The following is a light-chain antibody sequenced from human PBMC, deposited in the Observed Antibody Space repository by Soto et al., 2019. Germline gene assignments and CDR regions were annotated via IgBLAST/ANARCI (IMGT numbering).Light chain of an antibody. CDR3: QQYNNWPPYT. J-gene: IGKJ2*01. Sequence: EIVMTQSPTTLSVSPGESVTLSCRASQSVGSDLAWYKQIPGQAPRLLISGASPRATSIPARFSGSGSATEFTLTISSLQSADVAVYYCQQYNNWPPYTFGQGTKLEI. V-gene: IGKV3-15*01. CDR1: QSVGSD. CDR2: GAS.